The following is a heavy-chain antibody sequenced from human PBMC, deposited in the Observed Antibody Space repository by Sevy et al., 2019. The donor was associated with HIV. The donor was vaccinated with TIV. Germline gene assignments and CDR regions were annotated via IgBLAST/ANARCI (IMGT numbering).Heavy chain of an antibody. J-gene: IGHJ3*02. CDR2: ISSSSSTI. CDR1: GFTFSSYS. CDR3: ARTGSSGYSLGDAFDI. Sequence: GGSLRPSCAASGFTFSSYSMNWVRQAPGKGLEWVSYISSSSSTIYYADSVKGRFTISRDNAKNSLYLQMNSLRDEDTAVYYCARTGSSGYSLGDAFDIWGQGTMVTVSS. V-gene: IGHV3-48*02. D-gene: IGHD3-22*01.